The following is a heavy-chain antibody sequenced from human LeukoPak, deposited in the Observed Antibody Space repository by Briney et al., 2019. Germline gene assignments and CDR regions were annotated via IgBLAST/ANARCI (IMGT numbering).Heavy chain of an antibody. V-gene: IGHV4-30-4*01. Sequence: SQTLSLTCTVSGGSISSGDYYWSWIRQPPGKGLEWIGYIYYSGSTYYNPSLKSRVTISVDTSKNQFSLKLSSVTAADTAVYYCARWSGSCYSGDYWGQGTLVTVSS. CDR3: ARWSGSCYSGDY. D-gene: IGHD2-15*01. CDR1: GGSISSGDYY. J-gene: IGHJ4*02. CDR2: IYYSGST.